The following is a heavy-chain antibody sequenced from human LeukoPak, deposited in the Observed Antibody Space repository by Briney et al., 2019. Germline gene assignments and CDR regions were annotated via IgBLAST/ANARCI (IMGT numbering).Heavy chain of an antibody. CDR1: GFTFSSYA. V-gene: IGHV3-30*04. Sequence: GRSLRLSCAASGFTFSSYAMHWVRQAPGKGLEWVADISYDGSNKYYADSVKGRFTISRDNSKNTLYLQMNSLRAEDTAVYYCARDAYPRVRYYYYYYYMDVWGKGTTVTVSS. CDR2: ISYDGSNK. J-gene: IGHJ6*03. D-gene: IGHD3-16*01. CDR3: ARDAYPRVRYYYYYYYMDV.